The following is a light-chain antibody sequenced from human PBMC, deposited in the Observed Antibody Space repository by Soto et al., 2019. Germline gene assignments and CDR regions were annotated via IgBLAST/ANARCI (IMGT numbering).Light chain of an antibody. Sequence: IVLTQSPATLSLSPGERATLSCRASQSVGNNLAWYQQKPGQAPGLLIYEASTRATGIPARFSGSGSGTDFTLTISSLEPEDFAVYYCHQHANWPLTFGGGTKVEIK. CDR1: QSVGNN. CDR2: EAS. V-gene: IGKV3-11*01. CDR3: HQHANWPLT. J-gene: IGKJ4*01.